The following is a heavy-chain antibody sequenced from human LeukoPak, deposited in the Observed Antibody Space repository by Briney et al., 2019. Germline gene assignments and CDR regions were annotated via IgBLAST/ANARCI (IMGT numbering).Heavy chain of an antibody. J-gene: IGHJ5*02. V-gene: IGHV4-59*01. CDR1: GGSISSYY. D-gene: IGHD6-13*01. Sequence: SETLSLTCTVSGGSISSYYWSWIRQPPGKGLEWIGYIYYGGSTNYNPSLKSRVTISVDTSKNQFSLKLSSVTAADTAVYYCARDVYSSSSNWFDPWGQGTLVTVSS. CDR3: ARDVYSSSSNWFDP. CDR2: IYYGGST.